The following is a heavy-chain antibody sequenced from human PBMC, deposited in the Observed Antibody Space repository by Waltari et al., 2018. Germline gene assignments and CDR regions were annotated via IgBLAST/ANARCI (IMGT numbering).Heavy chain of an antibody. CDR1: GLPYCITV. D-gene: IGHD4-17*01. Sequence: EVQLVESGGGLVQPGGSLRLSCSAPGLPYCITVKHEVRQVPGKGLVWVSRSKSDGSSTSYADSVKGRFTIYKDNAKNTVYLQMNSLRVDDTAIYYCARGARRTTVTTGWWYFDLWGRGTLVTVSS. CDR2: SKSDGSST. CDR3: ARGARRTTVTTGWWYFDL. V-gene: IGHV3-74*01. J-gene: IGHJ2*01.